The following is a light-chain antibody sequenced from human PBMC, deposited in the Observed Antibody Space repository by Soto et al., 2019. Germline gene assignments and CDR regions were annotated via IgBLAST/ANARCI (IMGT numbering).Light chain of an antibody. V-gene: IGKV1-39*01. CDR1: QSIANY. CDR2: VPS. Sequence: DIQITQSLSSLSAFVGDRVTITCRASQSIANYLNWYQQKPGKAPEVLMYVPSNLKSGVPSRFSGSGSETEFTLTISSLHPEDFATYYCQQAYSTPHTFGGGTNVDNK. J-gene: IGKJ4*01. CDR3: QQAYSTPHT.